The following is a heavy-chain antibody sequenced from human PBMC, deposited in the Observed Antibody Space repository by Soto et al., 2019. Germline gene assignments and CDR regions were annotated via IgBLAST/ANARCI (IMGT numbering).Heavy chain of an antibody. D-gene: IGHD3-10*01. CDR3: ARASYLAPAFDI. J-gene: IGHJ3*02. V-gene: IGHV1-8*01. Sequence: QVQLVQSGAEVKRPGASVKVSCKASGYTFTSYDFNWVRQAPGQGLEWMGWVNPNSGNTDYAQKFQGRVTMTRNTSIRTAYMELRSLRSEDTAVYYCARASYLAPAFDIWGQGTMVTVSS. CDR2: VNPNSGNT. CDR1: GYTFTSYD.